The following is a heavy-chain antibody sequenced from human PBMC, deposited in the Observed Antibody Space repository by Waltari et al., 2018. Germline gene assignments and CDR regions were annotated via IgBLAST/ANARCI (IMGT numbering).Heavy chain of an antibody. CDR3: ARLRGGEYQPYWYFDL. CDR1: GGSISSSSYY. CDR2: IYYSGRT. J-gene: IGHJ2*01. V-gene: IGHV4-39*01. D-gene: IGHD2-21*01. Sequence: QLQLQESGPGMVKPSATLSLTCTVYGGSISSSSYYWGWIRQHPGKGMEWIGSIYYSGRTYYHPSLMCRVTISVGTSKIQFSLKLSSVTAAHTAFYYCARLRGGEYQPYWYFDLWCRGTLVTVSS.